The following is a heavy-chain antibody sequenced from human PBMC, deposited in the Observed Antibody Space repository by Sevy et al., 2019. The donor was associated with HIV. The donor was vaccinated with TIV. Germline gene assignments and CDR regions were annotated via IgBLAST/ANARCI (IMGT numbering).Heavy chain of an antibody. CDR1: GYSFSSFW. D-gene: IGHD3-22*01. Sequence: GESLKISCKGSGYSFSSFWIGWVRQMPGKGLGWMGMIFPEDSETTYGPSFQGQVPISADKSNTPAFLQWSSLKASDSAMYYGARPAGFYDNSCYSFIDSWGQGTLVTVSS. CDR3: ARPAGFYDNSCYSFIDS. CDR2: IFPEDSET. V-gene: IGHV5-51*01. J-gene: IGHJ4*02.